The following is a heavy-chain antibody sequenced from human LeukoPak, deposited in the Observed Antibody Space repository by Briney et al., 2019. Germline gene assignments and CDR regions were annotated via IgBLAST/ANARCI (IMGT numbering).Heavy chain of an antibody. CDR1: GGSISSSSYY. V-gene: IGHV4-39*07. J-gene: IGHJ3*02. Sequence: SETLSLTCTVSGGSISSSSYYWGWIRQPPGKGLAWVGSIYYSGSTYYNPSLKSRVTLSVDTSKNQFSLKLSSVTAADTAVYYCARGYPLYAFDIWGQGTMVTVSS. CDR3: ARGYPLYAFDI. CDR2: IYYSGST. D-gene: IGHD3-16*02.